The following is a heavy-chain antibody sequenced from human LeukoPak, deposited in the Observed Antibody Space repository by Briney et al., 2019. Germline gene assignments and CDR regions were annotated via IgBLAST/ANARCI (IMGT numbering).Heavy chain of an antibody. CDR3: ARGLGYGSGSPGDY. V-gene: IGHV1-2*02. J-gene: IGHJ4*02. CDR2: INPNSGGT. D-gene: IGHD3-10*01. Sequence: ASVTVSCKTSGYTFTDYYIHWVRQAPGQGLEWMGWINPNSGGTNYAQKFQGRVTMTRDTSISTAYMELSRLRSDDTAVYYCARGLGYGSGSPGDYWGQGTLVTVSS. CDR1: GYTFTDYY.